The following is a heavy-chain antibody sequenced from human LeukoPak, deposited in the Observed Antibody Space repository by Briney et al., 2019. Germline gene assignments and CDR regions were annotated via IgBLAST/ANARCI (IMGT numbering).Heavy chain of an antibody. CDR1: GFTVSSNY. V-gene: IGHV3-53*01. J-gene: IGHJ4*02. Sequence: GGSLRLSCAASGFTVSSNYMSWVRQAPGKGLEWVSVIYSGGSTYYADSVKGRFTISRDNSKNTLYLQMNSLRAEDTAVYYCAREASSGYSSDYWGQGTLVTVSS. CDR3: AREASSGYSSDY. D-gene: IGHD3-22*01. CDR2: IYSGGST.